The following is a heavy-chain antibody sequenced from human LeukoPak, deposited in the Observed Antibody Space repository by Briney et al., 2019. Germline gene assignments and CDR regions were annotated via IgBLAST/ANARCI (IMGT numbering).Heavy chain of an antibody. CDR2: VYYSGST. Sequence: PSETLSLTCTVSGGSIRSYYWSWIRQPPGKGLEWIAYVYYSGSTNYNPSLKSRVTISVDTSKNQFSLKLTSVTAADTAVYYCAGLRYYFDYWGQGTLVTVSS. CDR1: GGSIRSYY. CDR3: AGLRYYFDY. V-gene: IGHV4-59*01. J-gene: IGHJ4*02.